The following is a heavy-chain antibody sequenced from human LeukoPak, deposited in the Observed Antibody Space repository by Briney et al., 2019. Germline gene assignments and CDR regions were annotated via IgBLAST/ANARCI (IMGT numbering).Heavy chain of an antibody. J-gene: IGHJ4*02. CDR2: TYWNNDK. V-gene: IGHV2-5*01. Sequence: SGPTLVNPTQTLTLTCTFSGFSLTSDGVAVAWIRQPPGKALEWLAVTYWNNDKSYSPSLKSRLTVTKDTSKNQVVLTMTNMDPVDTATYYCAHRRGYYDSSGYTGWDFDYWGQGTLVTVSS. CDR1: GFSLTSDGVA. CDR3: AHRRGYYDSSGYTGWDFDY. D-gene: IGHD3-22*01.